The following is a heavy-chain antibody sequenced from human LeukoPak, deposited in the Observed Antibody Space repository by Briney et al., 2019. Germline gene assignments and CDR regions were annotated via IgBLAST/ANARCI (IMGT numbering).Heavy chain of an antibody. CDR1: GYTFTGYY. Sequence: GASVKVSCKASGYTFTGYYMHWVRQAPGQGLEWMGWINPNSGGTNYAQKFQGWVTMTRDTSISTAYMELSRLRSEDTAVYYCARDRGGGIMITFGGVLYGMDVWGQGTTVTVSS. CDR2: INPNSGGT. CDR3: ARDRGGGIMITFGGVLYGMDV. J-gene: IGHJ6*02. D-gene: IGHD3-16*01. V-gene: IGHV1-2*04.